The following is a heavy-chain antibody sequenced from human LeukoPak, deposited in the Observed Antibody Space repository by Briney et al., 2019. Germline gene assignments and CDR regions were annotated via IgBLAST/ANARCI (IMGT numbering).Heavy chain of an antibody. J-gene: IGHJ4*02. Sequence: SETLSLTCTVSGGSISSGDYYWSWIRQPAGKGLEWIGYIYYSGSTNYNPSLKSRVTISVDTSKNQFSLKLSSVTAADTAVYYCASSTDSHYDSEDYWGQGTLVTVSS. V-gene: IGHV4-61*10. CDR2: IYYSGST. D-gene: IGHD3-22*01. CDR3: ASSTDSHYDSEDY. CDR1: GGSISSGDYY.